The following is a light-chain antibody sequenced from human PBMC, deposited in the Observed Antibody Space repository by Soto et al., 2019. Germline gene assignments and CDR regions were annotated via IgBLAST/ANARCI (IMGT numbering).Light chain of an antibody. CDR2: DSS. Sequence: DIQMTQSPSSLSASVGDRVTIICQASQDITNYLNWYQQKPGKAPKLLIHDSSNLETGVPSRFSGSGSGTYFSFTISSLQPEDIATYFCHQFDSPPLTFGRGTRLEIK. CDR1: QDITNY. V-gene: IGKV1-33*01. J-gene: IGKJ5*01. CDR3: HQFDSPPLT.